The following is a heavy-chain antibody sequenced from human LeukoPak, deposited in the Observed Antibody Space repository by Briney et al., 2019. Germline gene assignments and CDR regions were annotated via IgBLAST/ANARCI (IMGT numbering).Heavy chain of an antibody. CDR3: ANPPSDSSGYYYEYYFDY. CDR2: ISGSGGST. J-gene: IGHJ4*02. Sequence: PGGSLRLSCAASGFTFSSYAMSWVRQAPGKGLEWVSAISGSGGSTYYADSVKGRFTISRGNSKNTLYLQMNSLRAEDTAVYYCANPPSDSSGYYYEYYFDYWGQGTLVTVSS. V-gene: IGHV3-23*01. D-gene: IGHD3-22*01. CDR1: GFTFSSYA.